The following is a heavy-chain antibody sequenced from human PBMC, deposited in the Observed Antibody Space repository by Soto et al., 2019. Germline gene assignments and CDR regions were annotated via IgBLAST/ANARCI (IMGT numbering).Heavy chain of an antibody. CDR1: GFSLSTSGVG. J-gene: IGHJ4*02. CDR2: LYWDDDK. Sequence: QITLKESGPTLVKPTQTLTLTCTFSGFSLSTSGVGVGWIRQPPGKALEWLAFLYWDDDKRYSPSLKSRLTITQDTSKNPVLLTMTHLAPVDTATYYCARTSVNWGSRGLVDYWGQGTLVTVAS. V-gene: IGHV2-5*02. CDR3: ARTSVNWGSRGLVDY. D-gene: IGHD7-27*01.